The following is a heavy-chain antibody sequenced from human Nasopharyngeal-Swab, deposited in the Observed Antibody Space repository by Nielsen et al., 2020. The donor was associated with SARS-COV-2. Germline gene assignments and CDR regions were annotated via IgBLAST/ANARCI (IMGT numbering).Heavy chain of an antibody. J-gene: IGHJ6*03. Sequence: SETLSLTCAVYCGSFSGYYWSWIRQPPGKGLEWIGEINHSGSTNYNPSLKSRVTISVDTSKNQFSLKLSSVTAADTAVYYCARLRRDGRLKSPYYYYYMDVWGKGTTVTVSS. CDR3: ARLRRDGRLKSPYYYYYMDV. V-gene: IGHV4-34*01. CDR1: CGSFSGYY. CDR2: INHSGST. D-gene: IGHD3-16*01.